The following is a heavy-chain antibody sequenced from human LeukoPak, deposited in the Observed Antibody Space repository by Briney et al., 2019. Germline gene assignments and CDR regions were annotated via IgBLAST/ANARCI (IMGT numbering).Heavy chain of an antibody. D-gene: IGHD3-3*01. V-gene: IGHV4-4*07. CDR1: GGSISSYY. CDR3: ARGRYYDFWSGYYHNWFDP. Sequence: PSETLSLTCTVSGGSISSYYWSWIRQPAGKGLEWIGRIYTSGSTNYNPSLKSRVTMSVDTSKNQFSLKLSSVTAADTAVYYCARGRYYDFWSGYYHNWFDPWGQGTLVTVSS. J-gene: IGHJ5*02. CDR2: IYTSGST.